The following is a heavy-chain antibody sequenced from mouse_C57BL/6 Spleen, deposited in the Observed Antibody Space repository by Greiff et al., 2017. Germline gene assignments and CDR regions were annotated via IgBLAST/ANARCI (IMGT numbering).Heavy chain of an antibody. Sequence: VQLQQSGPELVKPGASVKIPCKASGYTFTDYNMDWVKQSHGKSLEWIGDINPNNGGTIYNQKFKGKATLTVDRSSSTAYMERRSLTSEDTAVYYCARGVYYYGSSPWYFDVWGTGTTVTVSS. V-gene: IGHV1-18*01. CDR2: INPNNGGT. D-gene: IGHD1-1*01. J-gene: IGHJ1*03. CDR1: GYTFTDYN. CDR3: ARGVYYYGSSPWYFDV.